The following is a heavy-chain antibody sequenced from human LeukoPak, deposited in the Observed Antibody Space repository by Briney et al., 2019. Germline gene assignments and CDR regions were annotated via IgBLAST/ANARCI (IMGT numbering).Heavy chain of an antibody. CDR2: IYYSGST. D-gene: IGHD6-13*01. J-gene: IGHJ4*02. CDR1: GGSISSYS. V-gene: IGHV4-59*01. CDR3: ARLNSSSWPPYFDY. Sequence: PSETLSLTCTVSGGSISSYSWTWIRQPPGKGLEWIGNIYYSGSTNYNPSLKSRVTISVDTSKNQFSLKVSSVTAADTAVYYCARLNSSSWPPYFDYWGQGTLVTVSS.